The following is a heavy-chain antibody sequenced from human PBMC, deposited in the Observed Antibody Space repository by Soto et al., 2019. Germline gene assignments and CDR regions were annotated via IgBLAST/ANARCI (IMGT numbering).Heavy chain of an antibody. D-gene: IGHD1-20*01. J-gene: IGHJ6*02. CDR2: IIPIFGTA. V-gene: IGHV1-69*13. CDR3: ARDYSNWNYYYYGMDV. Sequence: SVKVSCKASGGTFSSYAISWVRQAPGQGLEWMGGIIPIFGTANYAQKFQGRVTITADESTSTAYMELSSLRSEDTAVYYCARDYSNWNYYYYGMDVWGQGTTVTVSS. CDR1: GGTFSSYA.